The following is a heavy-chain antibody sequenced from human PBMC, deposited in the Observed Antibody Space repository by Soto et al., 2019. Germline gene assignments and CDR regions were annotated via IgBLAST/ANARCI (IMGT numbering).Heavy chain of an antibody. CDR2: VVHTATT. D-gene: IGHD4-4*01. V-gene: IGHV4-59*01. J-gene: IGHJ3*01. CDR3: ATAPISPTPGSFDV. CDR1: SGSINENYY. Sequence: ETLSLTCAVSSGSINENYYWNWIRQSPGKGLEWIGYVVHTATTHYNPSLESRVTLSISTSKNQFSLTLTSVAASDTAIYYCATAPISPTPGSFDVWGQGTMVTV.